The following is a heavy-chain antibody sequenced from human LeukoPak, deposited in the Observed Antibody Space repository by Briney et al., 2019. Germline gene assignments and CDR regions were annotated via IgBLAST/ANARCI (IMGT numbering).Heavy chain of an antibody. CDR2: INVNGGAM. CDR3: ARGPXILAAGSYYFDY. J-gene: IGHJ4*02. V-gene: IGHV3-11*01. D-gene: IGHD6-13*01. CDR1: GFSFKDYY. Sequence: GGSLRLSCAASGFSFKDYYFSWIRQAPGKGLEWVSFINVNGGAMYYADFVKGRFTISRDNAKSSLYQEMNSLRVEDTAVYYCARGPXILAAGSYYFDYWGQGSLVTVSS.